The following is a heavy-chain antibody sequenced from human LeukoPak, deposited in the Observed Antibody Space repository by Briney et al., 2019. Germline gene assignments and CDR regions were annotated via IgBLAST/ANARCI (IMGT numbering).Heavy chain of an antibody. CDR2: IYYSGST. CDR1: GGSISNYY. V-gene: IGHV4-39*06. CDR3: ARGPRHCSSTSCYRGYYYYYMDV. D-gene: IGHD2-2*02. J-gene: IGHJ6*03. Sequence: PSETLSLTCTVSGGSISNYYWGWIRQPPGEGLEWIGSIYYSGSTYYNSSLQSRVTISVHMSNNQFALKLSSVTAADTAVYYCARGPRHCSSTSCYRGYYYYYMDVWGKGTTVTVSS.